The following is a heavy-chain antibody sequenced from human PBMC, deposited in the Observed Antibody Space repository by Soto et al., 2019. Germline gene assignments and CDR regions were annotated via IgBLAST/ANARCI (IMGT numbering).Heavy chain of an antibody. J-gene: IGHJ6*02. CDR1: GGTFSSYA. V-gene: IGHV1-69*12. D-gene: IGHD2-15*01. CDR2: IIPIFGTA. CDR3: ARQGPLLVAATPYYYYYGMDV. Sequence: QVQLVQSGAEVKKPGSSVKVSCKASGGTFSSYAISWVRQAPGQGLEWMGGIIPIFGTANYAQKFQGRVTITADESTSTAYMALGSLRSEDTAVYYCARQGPLLVAATPYYYYYGMDVWGQGTTVTVSS.